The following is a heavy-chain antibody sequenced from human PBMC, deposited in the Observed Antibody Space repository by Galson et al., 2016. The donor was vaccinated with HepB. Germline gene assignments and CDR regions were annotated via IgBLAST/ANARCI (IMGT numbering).Heavy chain of an antibody. CDR3: ARGDGDYGQSLDGGLDF. V-gene: IGHV4-59*11. J-gene: IGHJ4*02. CDR2: IYSTGDA. CDR1: GGSMDSHY. D-gene: IGHD4-17*01. Sequence: SETLSLTCIVSGGSMDSHYWNWIRQPPGKGLEWIGYIYSTGDANYNPSLNSRVTISIDTPKNQFSLRLNSVTAADTAVYFCARGDGDYGQSLDGGLDFWGQGTLVTVSS.